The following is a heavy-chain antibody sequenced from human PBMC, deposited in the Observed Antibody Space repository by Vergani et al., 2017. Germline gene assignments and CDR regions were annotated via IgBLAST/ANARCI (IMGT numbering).Heavy chain of an antibody. D-gene: IGHD1-7*01. J-gene: IGHJ6*03. Sequence: QITLKESGPTLVTPTQTLTLTCTFSGFSLNTRGVSVAWIRQPPGKALDWLALIYWNDDQHYSPSLNNRVTITKDTSKNQVVLTMTNMDYVDTGTYYCVYRKTECGTTGCFYPFYYYNYMDVWGKGTTVTVSS. CDR2: IYWNDDQ. V-gene: IGHV2-5*04. CDR1: GFSLNTRGVS. CDR3: VYRKTECGTTGCFYPFYYYNYMDV.